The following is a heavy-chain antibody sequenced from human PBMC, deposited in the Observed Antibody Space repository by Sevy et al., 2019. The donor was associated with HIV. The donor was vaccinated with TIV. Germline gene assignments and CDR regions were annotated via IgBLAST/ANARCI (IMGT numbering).Heavy chain of an antibody. CDR1: GFTFSSYS. CDR2: ISSSSSYI. J-gene: IGHJ6*02. D-gene: IGHD1-20*01. Sequence: GGSLRLSCAASGFTFSSYSMNWVRQAPGKGLEWVSSISSSSSYIYYADSVKGRFTISRDNAKNSLYLQMNSLRAEDTAVYYCARYNSVKIYYYGMDVWGQETTVTVSS. CDR3: ARYNSVKIYYYGMDV. V-gene: IGHV3-21*01.